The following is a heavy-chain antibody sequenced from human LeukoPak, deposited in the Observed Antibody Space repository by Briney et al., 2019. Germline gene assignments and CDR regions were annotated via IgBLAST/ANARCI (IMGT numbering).Heavy chain of an antibody. Sequence: SETLSLTFAVSGGSLSGYYWSWIRQSQAKGLEWMGDIHHDGRTKYKSSFKSRITIFLVSSKNEVSLRLSPVTPADTALYFCARDVVPRDYGDTLNAYDLWGQGTMVTVS. D-gene: IGHD4-17*01. CDR2: IHHDGRT. CDR3: ARDVVPRDYGDTLNAYDL. J-gene: IGHJ3*01. V-gene: IGHV4-34*01. CDR1: GGSLSGYY.